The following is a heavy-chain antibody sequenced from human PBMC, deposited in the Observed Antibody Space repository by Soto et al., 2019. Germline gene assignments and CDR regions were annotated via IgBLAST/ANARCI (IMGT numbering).Heavy chain of an antibody. D-gene: IGHD6-13*01. V-gene: IGHV4-4*07. J-gene: IGHJ5*02. CDR3: ARDQGVAAAGITWFDP. CDR2: IHSSGST. CDR1: GASMNSYH. Sequence: QVQLQASGPGLVKPSETLSLTCTVSGASMNSYHWSWIRQPAGKGLEWIGHIHSSGSTNYNPSLKSRVTMSVDTSKNPFSLRLMSLTAAETAVYYCARDQGVAAAGITWFDPWGQGFLVPVSS.